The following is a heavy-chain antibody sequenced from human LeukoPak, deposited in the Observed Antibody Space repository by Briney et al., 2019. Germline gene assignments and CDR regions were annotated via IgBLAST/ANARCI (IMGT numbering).Heavy chain of an antibody. J-gene: IGHJ6*04. Sequence: GGSLRLSCAASGFTFSSYGMHWVRQAPGKGLEWVAVIWYDGSNKYYADSVKGRFTISRDNSKNTLYLQMNSLRAEDTAVYYCARDTIVATIPYYYYGMDVWGNGTTVTVSS. D-gene: IGHD5-12*01. CDR2: IWYDGSNK. CDR1: GFTFSSYG. CDR3: ARDTIVATIPYYYYGMDV. V-gene: IGHV3-33*01.